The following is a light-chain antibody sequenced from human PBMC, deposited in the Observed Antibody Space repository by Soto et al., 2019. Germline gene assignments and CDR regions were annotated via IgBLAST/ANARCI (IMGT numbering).Light chain of an antibody. CDR1: SSDVGSYNL. CDR2: EGN. CDR3: CSYAGTNTFV. J-gene: IGLJ1*01. Sequence: QSVLTQPASVSGSPGQSITISRTGTSSDVGSYNLVSWYQQHPGKAPKLMIYEGNKRPSGVSNRFSGSKSANTASLTISGLQTEDEADYYCCSYAGTNTFVFGTGTKVTVL. V-gene: IGLV2-23*01.